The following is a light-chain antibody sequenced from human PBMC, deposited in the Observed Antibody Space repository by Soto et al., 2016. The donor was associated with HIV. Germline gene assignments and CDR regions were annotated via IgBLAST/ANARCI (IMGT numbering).Light chain of an antibody. CDR1: QSISSW. CDR3: QQYNSYSRWT. CDR2: KAS. Sequence: DIQMTQSPSSLSASVRDRVTITCRASQSISSWLAWYQQKPGKAPKVLIYKASSLESGVPSRFSGSGSGTEFTLTISSLQPDDFATYYCQQYNSYSRWTFGGGTKVEIK. J-gene: IGKJ4*02. V-gene: IGKV1-5*03.